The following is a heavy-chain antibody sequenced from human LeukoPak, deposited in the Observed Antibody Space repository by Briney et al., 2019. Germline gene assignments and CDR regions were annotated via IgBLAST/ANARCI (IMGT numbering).Heavy chain of an antibody. CDR3: ARDRQLTDAFDI. CDR1: GFTFSTYS. D-gene: IGHD6-13*01. J-gene: IGHJ3*02. Sequence: GGSLRLSCAASGFTFSTYSMSWVRQAPGKGLEWVSSISRSSSYIYYADSAKGRFTISRDNAKNSLYLQMNSPRAEDTAVYYCARDRQLTDAFDIWGQGTMVTVSS. V-gene: IGHV3-21*01. CDR2: ISRSSSYI.